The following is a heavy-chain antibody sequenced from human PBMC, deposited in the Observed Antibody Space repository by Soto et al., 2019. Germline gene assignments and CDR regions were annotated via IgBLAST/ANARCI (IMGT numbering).Heavy chain of an antibody. J-gene: IGHJ6*02. CDR1: GDSVSSNSAA. D-gene: IGHD2-21*01. Sequence: SQTLSLTCAISGDSVSSNSAAWHWIRQSPSRGLEWLGKTYYRSEWYNDYAESVKGRISINPDTSKNQFSLHLKSVTPEDTAVYYCAREFYHINGSVWGQGTTVTVSS. CDR2: TYYRSEWYN. CDR3: AREFYHINGSV. V-gene: IGHV6-1*01.